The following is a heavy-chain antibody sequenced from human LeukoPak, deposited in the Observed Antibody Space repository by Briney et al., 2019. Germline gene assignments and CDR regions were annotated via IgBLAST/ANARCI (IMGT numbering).Heavy chain of an antibody. CDR1: GFTFSSYG. Sequence: GGSLRLSCAASGFTFSSYGMHWVRQAPGKGLEWVAFIRYDGSNKYYAGSVKGRFTISRDNSKNTLYLQMNSLRAEDTAVYYCAKISVVVIAHDFDYWGQGTLVTVSS. CDR2: IRYDGSNK. V-gene: IGHV3-30*02. CDR3: AKISVVVIAHDFDY. D-gene: IGHD2-21*01. J-gene: IGHJ4*02.